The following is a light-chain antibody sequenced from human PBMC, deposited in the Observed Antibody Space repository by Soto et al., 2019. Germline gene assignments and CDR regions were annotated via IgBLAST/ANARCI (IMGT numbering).Light chain of an antibody. CDR2: DTT. Sequence: QAVVTQEPSLTVSPGGTVTLTCGSSIEDVTSGRYPYWFQQKPGQAPRTLIYDTTNKHAWTPARFSGSLLGGKAALTLSGAQPEDEADYYCLLSYSGIRVFGGGTKVTVL. J-gene: IGLJ3*02. CDR1: IEDVTSGRY. CDR3: LLSYSGIRV. V-gene: IGLV7-46*01.